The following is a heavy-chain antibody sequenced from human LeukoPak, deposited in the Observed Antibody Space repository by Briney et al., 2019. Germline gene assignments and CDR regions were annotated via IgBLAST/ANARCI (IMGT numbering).Heavy chain of an antibody. D-gene: IGHD4-23*01. V-gene: IGHV4-34*01. J-gene: IGHJ4*02. Sequence: KPSETLSLTCAVYGGSFSGYYWSWIRQPPGKGLDWIGEINHSGSTNYNPSLKSRVTISVDTSKNQFSLKLSSVTAADTAVYYCARESGAGVVKWEGIVRPYYFDYWGQGTLVTVSS. CDR2: INHSGST. CDR1: GGSFSGYY. CDR3: ARESGAGVVKWEGIVRPYYFDY.